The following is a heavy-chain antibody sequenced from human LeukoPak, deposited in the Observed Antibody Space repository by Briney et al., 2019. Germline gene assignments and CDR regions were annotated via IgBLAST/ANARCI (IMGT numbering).Heavy chain of an antibody. J-gene: IGHJ5*02. CDR2: INPNSGGT. D-gene: IGHD4-17*01. CDR1: GYTFTGYY. CDR3: ARDPMTTNWFDP. Sequence: ASVKVSFKASGYTFTGYYMHWVRQAPGQGLEWMGWINPNSGGTNYAQKFQGRVTMTRDTSISTAYMELSRLRSDDTAVYYCARDPMTTNWFDPWGQGTLVTVSS. V-gene: IGHV1-2*02.